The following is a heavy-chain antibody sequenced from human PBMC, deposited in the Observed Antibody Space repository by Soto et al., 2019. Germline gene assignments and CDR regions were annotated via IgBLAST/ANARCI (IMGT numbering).Heavy chain of an antibody. CDR2: INAGNGNT. D-gene: IGHD2-15*01. J-gene: IGHJ6*02. V-gene: IGHV1-3*01. Sequence: ASVKVSCKASGYTFTSYAMHWVRQAPGQRLEWMGWINAGNGNTKYSQKFQGRVTITRDTSASTAYMELSSLRSEDTAVYYCARCIVVVVAATRNPTTYYYYGMDVWGQGTTVTVSS. CDR1: GYTFTSYA. CDR3: ARCIVVVVAATRNPTTYYYYGMDV.